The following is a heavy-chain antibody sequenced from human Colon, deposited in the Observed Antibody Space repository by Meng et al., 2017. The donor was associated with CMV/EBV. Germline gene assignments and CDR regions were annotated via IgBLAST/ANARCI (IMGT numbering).Heavy chain of an antibody. D-gene: IGHD1-26*01. V-gene: IGHV3-7*04. CDR2: INQDGSAN. CDR3: ARAGQVGAADY. Sequence: EVQLVGAGGGLVQAGGSLRLSCAASGFPFSTYWMSWVRQAPGKGLEWVANINQDGSANYYVDSVKGRFAISRDNAQNSLFLQMNSLRAEDTAVYYCARAGQVGAADYWGQGTLVTVSS. CDR1: GFPFSTYW. J-gene: IGHJ4*02.